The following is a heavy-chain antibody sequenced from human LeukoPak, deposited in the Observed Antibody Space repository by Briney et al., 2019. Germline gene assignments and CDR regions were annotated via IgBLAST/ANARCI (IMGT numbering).Heavy chain of an antibody. J-gene: IGHJ6*03. Sequence: SETLSLTCAVYGGSFSGYYWSWIRQPPGKGLEWIGEINHSGSTNYNPSLKSRVTISVDTSKNQFSLKLSSVTAADTAVYYCARGPTTVHYMDVWGKGTTVTVSS. V-gene: IGHV4-34*01. CDR3: ARGPTTVHYMDV. D-gene: IGHD4-17*01. CDR2: INHSGST. CDR1: GGSFSGYY.